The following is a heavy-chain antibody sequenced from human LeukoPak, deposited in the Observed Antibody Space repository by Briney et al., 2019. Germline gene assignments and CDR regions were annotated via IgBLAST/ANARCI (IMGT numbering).Heavy chain of an antibody. D-gene: IGHD5-18*01. CDR2: INPNSGGT. CDR1: GYTFTGNY. Sequence: ASVKVSCKASGYTFTGNYMHWVRQAPGQGLEWMGWINPNSGGTNYAQKFQGRVTMTRDTSIGTAYMELNRLRSDDTAVYYCARDKEYGYSYGNSFDYWGQGTLVTVSS. CDR3: ARDKEYGYSYGNSFDY. V-gene: IGHV1-2*02. J-gene: IGHJ4*02.